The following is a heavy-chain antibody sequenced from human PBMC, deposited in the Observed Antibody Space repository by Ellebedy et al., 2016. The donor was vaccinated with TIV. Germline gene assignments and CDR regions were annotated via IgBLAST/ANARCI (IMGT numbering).Heavy chain of an antibody. D-gene: IGHD3-22*01. CDR3: ATARNYDSSGYYRFDY. Sequence: AASVKVSCKASGYTFTTYAMHWVRQAPGQRLEWMGWINAGNGNTKYSQKFQGRVTITRDTSASTAYMELSSLRSEDTAVYYCATARNYDSSGYYRFDYWGQGTRVTVSS. CDR2: INAGNGNT. CDR1: GYTFTTYA. V-gene: IGHV1-3*01. J-gene: IGHJ4*02.